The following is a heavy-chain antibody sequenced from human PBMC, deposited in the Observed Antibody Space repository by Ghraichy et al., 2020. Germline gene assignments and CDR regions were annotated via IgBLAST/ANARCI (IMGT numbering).Heavy chain of an antibody. Sequence: ASVNVSCKASGYTFTSYGISWVRQAPGQGLEWMGWISTYNDYRNYAQKFQGRVTMTTDTATSTAYMELRSLRSDDTAVYYCAREIRYFDWSPADYWGQGTLVTVSS. CDR2: ISTYNDYR. D-gene: IGHD3-9*01. CDR3: AREIRYFDWSPADY. CDR1: GYTFTSYG. J-gene: IGHJ4*02. V-gene: IGHV1-18*04.